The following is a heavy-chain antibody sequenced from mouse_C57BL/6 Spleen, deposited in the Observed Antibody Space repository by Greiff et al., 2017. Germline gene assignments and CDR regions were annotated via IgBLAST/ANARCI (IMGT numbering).Heavy chain of an antibody. D-gene: IGHD1-1*01. CDR1: GYTFTSYW. Sequence: QVQLQQPGPELVMPGASVKLSCKASGYTFTSYWMHWVKQRPGQGLEWIGEFDPSDSCTNYNQKFKGKSTLTVNKSSSPAYMQLSSLTSEASAVYDCENYAKYGDCFDYWGQGTTLTVSS. V-gene: IGHV1-69*01. CDR2: FDPSDSCT. J-gene: IGHJ2*01. CDR3: ENYAKYGDCFDY.